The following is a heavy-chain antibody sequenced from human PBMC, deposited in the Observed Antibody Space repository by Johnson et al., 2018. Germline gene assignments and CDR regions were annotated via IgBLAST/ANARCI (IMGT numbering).Heavy chain of an antibody. D-gene: IGHD3-9*01. J-gene: IGHJ6*03. CDR2: ISWHSFSI. CDR1: GFTFDDYP. V-gene: IGHV3-9*01. Sequence: VQLVQSGGGLVQXGRSXRLXCAASGFTFDDYPMHWVRHAPGKGLEWVSGISWHSFSIGYADSVKGRFTISRANAENPLYLQMNSLRAEDTALYYCAKGSGAGYYYDMDVWGKGTTVTVSS. CDR3: AKGSGAGYYYDMDV.